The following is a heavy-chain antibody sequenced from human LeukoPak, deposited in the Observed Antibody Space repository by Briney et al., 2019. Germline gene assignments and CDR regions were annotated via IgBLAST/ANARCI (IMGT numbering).Heavy chain of an antibody. V-gene: IGHV3-23*01. CDR3: AKRSAESSGYFDY. Sequence: PGGSLRLSCAASGFTFSSYAMSWVRQAPGKGLEWVSAITGSGAFTDYADSVKGRFTISRDNSKSTLYLQMNSLRAEDTAVYYCAKRSAESSGYFDYWGQGTRVTVSS. CDR2: ITGSGAFT. CDR1: GFTFSSYA. D-gene: IGHD6-19*01. J-gene: IGHJ4*02.